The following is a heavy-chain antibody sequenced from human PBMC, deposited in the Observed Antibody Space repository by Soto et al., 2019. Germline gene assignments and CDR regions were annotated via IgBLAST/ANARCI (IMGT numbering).Heavy chain of an antibody. CDR2: ISGKNGNT. CDR3: ARVSSSIVVVPDYGMDV. Sequence: QVQLVQSGVEVKKPGASVKVSCKASGYTFISHGISWVRQAPGQGLEWMGWISGKNGNTNYAQKLQGRVPLTTDTSTSTAYRELRSLRSDETAVYYCARVSSSIVVVPDYGMDVWGQGTTVTVSS. V-gene: IGHV1-18*04. CDR1: GYTFISHG. D-gene: IGHD2-15*01. J-gene: IGHJ6*02.